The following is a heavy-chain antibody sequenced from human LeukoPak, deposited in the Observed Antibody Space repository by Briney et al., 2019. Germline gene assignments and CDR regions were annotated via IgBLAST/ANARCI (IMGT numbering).Heavy chain of an antibody. CDR2: ISYDRSNK. D-gene: IGHD4-17*01. J-gene: IGHJ4*02. V-gene: IGHV3-30*04. CDR3: AKDIGMTTVTTFSRVCDY. Sequence: PGGSLRLSCAASGFTFSSYAMHWVRQAPGKGLEWVAVISYDRSNKYYADSVKGRFTISRDNSKNTLYLQMNSLRAEDTAVYYCAKDIGMTTVTTFSRVCDYWGQGTLVTVSS. CDR1: GFTFSSYA.